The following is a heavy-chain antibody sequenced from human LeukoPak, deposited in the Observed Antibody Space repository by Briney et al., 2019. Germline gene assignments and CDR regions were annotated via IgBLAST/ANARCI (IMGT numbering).Heavy chain of an antibody. J-gene: IGHJ5*02. CDR1: GYSISNGYY. Sequence: PSETLSLTCTVSGYSISNGYYWGWIRQPPGKGLEWIGSIYYTGSTYYSPSLKSRVAMSIDTSKNQFSLTLSSGTAADTAIYYCARDYYGSRAFYDRNWFDPWGQGTLVTVSS. D-gene: IGHD3-10*01. CDR3: ARDYYGSRAFYDRNWFDP. V-gene: IGHV4-38-2*02. CDR2: IYYTGST.